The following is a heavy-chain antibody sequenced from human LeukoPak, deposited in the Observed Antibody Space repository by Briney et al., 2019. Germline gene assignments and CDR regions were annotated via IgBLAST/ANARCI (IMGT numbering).Heavy chain of an antibody. V-gene: IGHV3-7*01. CDR1: GFTFSSYW. Sequence: GGSLRLSCAASGFTFSSYWMSWVRQAPGKGRDWVANIKQDGSEKYYGDSVKGRFTVSRDNAKNSLYLQMNRLRAEDTAVYYCARSTLRFLEWDESYYYMDVWGKGTTVTVSS. CDR2: IKQDGSEK. J-gene: IGHJ6*03. CDR3: ARSTLRFLEWDESYYYMDV. D-gene: IGHD3-3*01.